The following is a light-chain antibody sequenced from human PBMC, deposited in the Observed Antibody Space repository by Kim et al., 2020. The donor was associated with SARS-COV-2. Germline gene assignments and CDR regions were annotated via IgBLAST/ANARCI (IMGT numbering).Light chain of an antibody. CDR1: GAYHY. J-gene: IGLJ3*02. Sequence: SVSGSPGQSIPISCVGAYHYVSWYQQHPGKAPKLMVYNVNNRPSGVSTRFSGSRSGNTASLTISGLQADDEADYYCSSYISSNTWVFGGGTQLTVL. V-gene: IGLV2-14*03. CDR3: SSYISSNTWV. CDR2: NVN.